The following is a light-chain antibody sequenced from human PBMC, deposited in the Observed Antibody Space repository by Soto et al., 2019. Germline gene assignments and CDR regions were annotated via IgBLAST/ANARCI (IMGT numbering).Light chain of an antibody. J-gene: IGKJ4*01. CDR2: GAS. V-gene: IGKV3-20*01. Sequence: EIVLKQSPGTLSLTPGERGTLSGRASQSVNSYLAWYQQKPGQAPRLLIYGASSRATGIPDRFSGGGSGTDFTLTISRLEPEDFAVYYCQQFSSYPLTFGGGTMVDIK. CDR1: QSVNSY. CDR3: QQFSSYPLT.